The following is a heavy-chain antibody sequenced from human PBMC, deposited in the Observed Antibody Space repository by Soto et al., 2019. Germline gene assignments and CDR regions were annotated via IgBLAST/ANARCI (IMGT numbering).Heavy chain of an antibody. V-gene: IGHV4-59*01. D-gene: IGHD3-10*01. J-gene: IGHJ4*02. CDR3: ARGGYYYGSGSYWYYFDY. CDR2: IYYSGST. Sequence: SETLSLTCTVSGGSISSYYWSWIRQPPGKGLEWIGYIYYSGSTNYNPSLKSRVTISVDTSKNQFSLKLSSVTAADTAVYYCARGGYYYGSGSYWYYFDYWGQGNLVTVSS. CDR1: GGSISSYY.